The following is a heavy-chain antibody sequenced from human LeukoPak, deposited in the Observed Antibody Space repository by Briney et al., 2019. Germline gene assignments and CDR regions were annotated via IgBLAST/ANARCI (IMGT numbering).Heavy chain of an antibody. CDR3: ARARTALTVTSYYYYGMDV. CDR1: GYTFTSYY. CDR2: IIPIFGTA. J-gene: IGHJ6*02. D-gene: IGHD4-17*01. V-gene: IGHV1-69*13. Sequence: SVKVSCKASGYTFTSYYMHWVRQAPGQGLEWMGGIIPIFGTANYAQKFQGRVTITADESTSTAYMELSSLRSEDTAVYYCARARTALTVTSYYYYGMDVWGQGTTVTVSS.